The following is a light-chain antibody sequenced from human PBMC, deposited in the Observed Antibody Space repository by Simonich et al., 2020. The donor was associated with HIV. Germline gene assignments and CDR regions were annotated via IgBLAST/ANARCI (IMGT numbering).Light chain of an antibody. CDR2: KAS. CDR1: ESISSW. CDR3: QQFNSYPYT. Sequence: DIQMTQSPSTLSASVGDRVTITCRASESISSWLAWYQQKSGKAPKLLIYKASSLKSGVPSRFSGSGSGTEFTLTISSLQPEDFATYYCQQFNSYPYTFGLGTKLEIK. V-gene: IGKV1-5*03. J-gene: IGKJ2*01.